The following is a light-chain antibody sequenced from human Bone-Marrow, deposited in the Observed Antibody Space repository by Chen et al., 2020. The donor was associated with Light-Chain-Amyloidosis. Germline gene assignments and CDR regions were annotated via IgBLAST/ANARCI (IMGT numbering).Light chain of an antibody. V-gene: IGLV2-11*01. CDR3: SSYAATYTWV. Sequence: QSALTQPRSVSGSLGRSVTISCTGTRSDVVAYTYVSWYQQHPVKASELIIYDVNKRPSGVCDRCSGSQSGSTSSRTMCRRLADDESGYFCSSYAATYTWVFGEGTKLTFL. J-gene: IGLJ3*02. CDR2: DVN. CDR1: RSDVVAYTY.